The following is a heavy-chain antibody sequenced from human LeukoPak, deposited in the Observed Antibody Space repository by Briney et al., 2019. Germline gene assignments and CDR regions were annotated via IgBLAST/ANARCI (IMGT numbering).Heavy chain of an antibody. J-gene: IGHJ3*02. V-gene: IGHV4-39*07. CDR3: ARDGPGWFDAFDI. Sequence: PSETLSLTCTVSGGSISSSSYYWGWIRQPPGKGLEWIGSIYYSGSTYYNPSLKSRVTISVDTSKNQFSLKLSSVTAADTAVYYCARDGPGWFDAFDIWGQGTMVTVSS. CDR1: GGSISSSSYY. D-gene: IGHD2-15*01. CDR2: IYYSGST.